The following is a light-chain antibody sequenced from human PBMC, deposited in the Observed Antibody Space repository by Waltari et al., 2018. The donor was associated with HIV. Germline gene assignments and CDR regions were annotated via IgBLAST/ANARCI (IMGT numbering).Light chain of an antibody. CDR2: GAS. V-gene: IGKV3-15*01. CDR1: QSVSSN. J-gene: IGKJ1*01. Sequence: EIVMTQSPATLSVSPGDRATLSCRASQSVSSNLAWYQQRPGQAPRLLIFGASTRATGIPARVSGSGSGTEFSLTISSLQSEDFAVYYCQQYNSWPPAWTFGQGTNVEIK. CDR3: QQYNSWPPAWT.